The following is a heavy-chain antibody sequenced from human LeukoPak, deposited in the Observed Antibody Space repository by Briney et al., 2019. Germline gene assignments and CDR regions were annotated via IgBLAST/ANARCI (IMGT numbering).Heavy chain of an antibody. CDR3: AKDYRAAASPSPSWFDP. CDR2: ISYDGSNK. D-gene: IGHD6-13*01. CDR1: GFTFSSYG. V-gene: IGHV3-30*18. J-gene: IGHJ5*02. Sequence: GGSLRLSCAASGFTFSSYGMRWVRQAPGKGLEWVAVISYDGSNKYYADSVNGRFTISRDNSKNTLYLQMNSLRAEDTAVYYCAKDYRAAASPSPSWFDPWGQGTLVTVSS.